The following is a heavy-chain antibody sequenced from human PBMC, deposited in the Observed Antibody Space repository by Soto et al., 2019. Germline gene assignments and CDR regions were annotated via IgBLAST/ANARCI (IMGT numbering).Heavy chain of an antibody. CDR3: ARVRIVVVTTYPGDYYGMDV. J-gene: IGHJ6*02. D-gene: IGHD2-21*02. CDR1: GFTFSSFE. Sequence: GGSMRLSCAASGFTFSSFEMKWVRQVPGKGLEWVSYISSSGSTIYYADSVKGRFTISRDNAKSSLYLQMNGLRAEDTAVYYCARVRIVVVTTYPGDYYGMDVWGQGTTVTV. V-gene: IGHV3-48*03. CDR2: ISSSGSTI.